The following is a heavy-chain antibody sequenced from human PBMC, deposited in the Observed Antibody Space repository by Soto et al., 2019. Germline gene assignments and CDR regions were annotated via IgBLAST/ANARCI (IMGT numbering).Heavy chain of an antibody. CDR2: IYYNSDRI. CDR3: GKDISPGGMDV. V-gene: IGHV3-9*01. CDR1: GSTFQDYA. Sequence: EVQLVESGGGLVQPGGSLRLSCAGSGSTFQDYAMHWVRKAPGKGLEWVSGIYYNSDRIDYADSVKGRFTISRDNARNSLYLQMNSLRTEDTDFYYCGKDISPGGMDVWGRGILVTVSS. J-gene: IGHJ6*04.